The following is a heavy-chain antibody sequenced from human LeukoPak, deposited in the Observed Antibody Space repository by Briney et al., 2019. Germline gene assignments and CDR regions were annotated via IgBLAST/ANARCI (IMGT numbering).Heavy chain of an antibody. Sequence: GGSLRLSCAASGFTFSSYAMHWVRQAPGKGLEWVAVISYDGSNKYYADSVKGRFTISRDNSKNTLYLQMNSLRAEDTAVYYCYCGGDCYSDVWGQGTLVTVSS. CDR2: ISYDGSNK. J-gene: IGHJ4*02. D-gene: IGHD2-21*02. V-gene: IGHV3-30*04. CDR3: YCGGDCYSDV. CDR1: GFTFSSYA.